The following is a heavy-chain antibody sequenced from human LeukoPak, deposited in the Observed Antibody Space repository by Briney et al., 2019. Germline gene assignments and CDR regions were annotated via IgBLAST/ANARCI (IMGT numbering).Heavy chain of an antibody. D-gene: IGHD3-10*01. J-gene: IGHJ3*02. V-gene: IGHV3-23*01. CDR1: GFTFSSYG. Sequence: PGGSLRLSCAASGFTFSSYGMHWVRQAPGKGLEWVSAISGSGGSTYYADSVKGRFTISRDNSKNTLYLQMNSLRAEDTAVYYCAKDLTDGSGSYFEGDAFDIWGQGTMVTVSS. CDR3: AKDLTDGSGSYFEGDAFDI. CDR2: ISGSGGST.